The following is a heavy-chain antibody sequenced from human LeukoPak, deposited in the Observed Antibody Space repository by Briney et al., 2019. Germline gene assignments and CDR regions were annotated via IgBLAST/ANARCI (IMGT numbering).Heavy chain of an antibody. J-gene: IGHJ4*02. V-gene: IGHV3-9*01. Sequence: PGRSLRLSCAASGFSFGNYGMHWVRQVPGKGLEWVAGISWSSAFIVYADSVKGRFTISRDKVKNSLYLQMNSLRGDDTAVYYCARDGLPVALDKWGQGTLVTVSS. CDR2: ISWSSAFI. CDR3: ARDGLPVALDK. CDR1: GFSFGNYG. D-gene: IGHD2-2*01.